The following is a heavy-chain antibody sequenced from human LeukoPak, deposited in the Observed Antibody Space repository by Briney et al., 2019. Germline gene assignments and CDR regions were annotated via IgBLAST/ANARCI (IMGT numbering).Heavy chain of an antibody. D-gene: IGHD3-22*01. CDR2: ISSSSSYI. CDR1: GFTFSSYS. Sequence: GGSLRLSCAASGFTFSSYSMTWVRQAPGKGLEWVSSISSSSSYIYYADSVKGRFTISRDNAKNSLYLQMNSLRAEDTAVYYCARDLGVKDYYDSSGYYPEAFQHWGQGTLVTVSS. CDR3: ARDLGVKDYYDSSGYYPEAFQH. V-gene: IGHV3-21*01. J-gene: IGHJ1*01.